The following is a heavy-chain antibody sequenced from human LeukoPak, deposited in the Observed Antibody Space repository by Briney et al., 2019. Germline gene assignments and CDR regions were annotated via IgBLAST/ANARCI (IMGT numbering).Heavy chain of an antibody. Sequence: SETLSLTCAVYGGSFSGYYWSWIRQPPGKGREWIGEINHSGSTNSNPSLKSRVTISVDTSKNQFSLKLSSVAAADAAVYYCARGRTYYYGSGILLYWGQGTLVTVSS. CDR1: GGSFSGYY. V-gene: IGHV4-34*01. J-gene: IGHJ4*02. D-gene: IGHD3-10*01. CDR2: INHSGST. CDR3: ARGRTYYYGSGILLY.